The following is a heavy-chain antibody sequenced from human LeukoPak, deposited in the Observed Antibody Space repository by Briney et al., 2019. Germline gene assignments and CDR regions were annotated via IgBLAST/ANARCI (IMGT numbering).Heavy chain of an antibody. D-gene: IGHD5-24*01. Sequence: GGSLRLSCAASGFTFSSYAMHWVRQAPGKGLEWVAVISYDGSNKYYADSVKGRFTISRDNSKNTLYLQMNSLRAEDTAVYYCAKADGYNSGGFDYWGQGTLVTVSS. J-gene: IGHJ4*02. CDR3: AKADGYNSGGFDY. V-gene: IGHV3-30-3*01. CDR2: ISYDGSNK. CDR1: GFTFSSYA.